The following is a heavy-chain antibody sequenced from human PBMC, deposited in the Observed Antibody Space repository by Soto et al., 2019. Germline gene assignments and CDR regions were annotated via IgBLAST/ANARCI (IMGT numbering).Heavy chain of an antibody. CDR3: ARLPFCSGATSYSPDY. CDR1: GGSVTTYY. D-gene: IGHD2-15*01. J-gene: IGHJ4*02. V-gene: IGHV4-59*02. Sequence: PSETLSLTCTVSGGSVTTYYWTWIRQPPGKGLEWMGHIFYRGTTNYNPSLKSRVTMSVDTSKNQFSLKLTSVTAADTAVYYCARLPFCSGATSYSPDYWGQGALVTVSS. CDR2: IFYRGTT.